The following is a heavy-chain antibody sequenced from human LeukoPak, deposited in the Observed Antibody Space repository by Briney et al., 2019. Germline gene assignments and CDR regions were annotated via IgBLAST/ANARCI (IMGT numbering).Heavy chain of an antibody. Sequence: ASVKVSCKASGYTFTSYYMHWVRQAPGQGLEWMGWISAYNGNTNYAQKLQGRVTMTTDTSTSTAYMELRSLRSDDTAVYYCARASPAGPYYYDSSGYLFYWGQGTLVTVSS. CDR3: ARASPAGPYYYDSSGYLFY. V-gene: IGHV1-18*04. D-gene: IGHD3-22*01. CDR1: GYTFTSYY. CDR2: ISAYNGNT. J-gene: IGHJ4*02.